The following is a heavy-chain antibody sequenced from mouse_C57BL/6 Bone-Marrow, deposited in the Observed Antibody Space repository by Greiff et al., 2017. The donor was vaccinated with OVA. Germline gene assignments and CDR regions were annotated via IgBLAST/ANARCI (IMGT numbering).Heavy chain of an antibody. D-gene: IGHD2-3*01. J-gene: IGHJ3*01. CDR1: GYAFSSSW. CDR3: ARSWLLRGDWFAY. Sequence: QVQLQRSGPELVKPGASVKISCKASGYAFSSSWMNWVKQRPGKGLEWIGRIYPGDGDTNYNGKFKGKATLTADKSSSTAYMQLSSLTSEDSAVYFCARSWLLRGDWFAYWGQGTLVTVSA. V-gene: IGHV1-82*01. CDR2: IYPGDGDT.